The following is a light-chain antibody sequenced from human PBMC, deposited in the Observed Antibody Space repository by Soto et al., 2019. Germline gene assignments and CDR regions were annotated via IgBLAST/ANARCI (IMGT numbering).Light chain of an antibody. CDR1: QAISNW. V-gene: IGKV1-12*01. Sequence: DTQMTQSPPFVSASVGDRVSITCRTSQAISNWLAWYQHKRGKAPKLLIYAASSLQSGVPSRFSGSGSGTDLTLTISSLQPEDFATYYCQPANSFPLTFGGGTKVEIK. CDR3: QPANSFPLT. CDR2: AAS. J-gene: IGKJ4*01.